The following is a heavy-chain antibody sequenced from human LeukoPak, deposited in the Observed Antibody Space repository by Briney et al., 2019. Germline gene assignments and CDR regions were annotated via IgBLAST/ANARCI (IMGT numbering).Heavy chain of an antibody. CDR2: ISGYNGHT. V-gene: IGHV1-18*01. D-gene: IGHD6-13*01. CDR3: ARDGYSSSWPYYFDY. Sequence: GASVKVSCKASGYTFTTYGICWVRQTPGQGLEWMGWISGYNGHTNYAQKVQGRVTMATDTSTSTAYMELRSLRSDDTAVYYCARDGYSSSWPYYFDYWGQGTQVTVSS. J-gene: IGHJ4*02. CDR1: GYTFTTYG.